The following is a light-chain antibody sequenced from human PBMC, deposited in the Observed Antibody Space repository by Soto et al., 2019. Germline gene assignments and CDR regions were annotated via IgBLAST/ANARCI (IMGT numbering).Light chain of an antibody. Sequence: EIVMTQSPATLSVSPGERATLSCRASQSVRSHLAWYSPQPGQAPRLLIYRASTRATGRPARFSGSGSGTEILITVGSVLSYGFTDYDCQQYNNWPPEAFGQGTKV. CDR1: QSVRSH. J-gene: IGKJ1*01. CDR3: QQYNNWPPEA. V-gene: IGKV3-15*01. CDR2: RAS.